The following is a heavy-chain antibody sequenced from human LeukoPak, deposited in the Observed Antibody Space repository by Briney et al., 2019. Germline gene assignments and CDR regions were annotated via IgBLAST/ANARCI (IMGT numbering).Heavy chain of an antibody. CDR2: IYFGGTT. J-gene: IGHJ6*02. Sequence: PGGSLRLSCAASGFTVSSNYMTWVRQAPGQGLEWVLVIYFGGTTYYADSVKGRFTISRDNSKNTVYLQMNSLRVEDTAVYYCARGHYFDMDVWGQGTTVTVSS. V-gene: IGHV3-53*01. CDR3: ARGHYFDMDV. CDR1: GFTVSSNY.